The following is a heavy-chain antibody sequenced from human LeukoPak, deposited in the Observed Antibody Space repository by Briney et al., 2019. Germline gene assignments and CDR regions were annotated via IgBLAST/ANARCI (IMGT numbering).Heavy chain of an antibody. V-gene: IGHV3-21*01. CDR2: ISSSSSYI. CDR1: GFTFSSYS. Sequence: PGGSLRLSCAASGFTFSSYSMNWVRQAPGKGLEWVSSISSSSSYIYYGDSVKGRFTISRDNAKDSLYLQMNSLRAEDTAVYYCARDYGIYWGQGTLVTVSS. D-gene: IGHD4-17*01. J-gene: IGHJ4*02. CDR3: ARDYGIY.